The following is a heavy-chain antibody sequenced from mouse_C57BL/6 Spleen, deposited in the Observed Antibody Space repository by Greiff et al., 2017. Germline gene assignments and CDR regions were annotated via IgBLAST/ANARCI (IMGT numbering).Heavy chain of an antibody. D-gene: IGHD1-1*01. J-gene: IGHJ2*01. V-gene: IGHV1-42*01. CDR3: ARTGGSSPFDY. CDR1: GYSFTGYY. CDR2: INPSTGGT. Sequence: EVQRVESGPELVKPGASVKISCKASGYSFTGYYMNWVKQSPEKSLEWIGEINPSTGGTTYNQKFKAKATLTVDKSSSTAYMQLKSLTSEDSAVYYCARTGGSSPFDYWGQGTTLTVSS.